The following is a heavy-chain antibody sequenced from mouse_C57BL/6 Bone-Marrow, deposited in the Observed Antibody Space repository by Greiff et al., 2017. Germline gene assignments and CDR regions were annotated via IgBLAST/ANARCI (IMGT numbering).Heavy chain of an antibody. J-gene: IGHJ4*01. CDR3: TTRFGYYGRYYAMDY. CDR1: GFNITDYY. D-gene: IGHD1-1*01. V-gene: IGHV14-1*01. Sequence: VQLQQSGAELVRPGASVKLSCTASGFNITDYYMHWVKQRPEQGLEWIGRIDPEDGDTEYAPKFQGKATMTADTSSNTAYLQLSSLTSEDTAVYYCTTRFGYYGRYYAMDYWGQGTSVTVSS. CDR2: IDPEDGDT.